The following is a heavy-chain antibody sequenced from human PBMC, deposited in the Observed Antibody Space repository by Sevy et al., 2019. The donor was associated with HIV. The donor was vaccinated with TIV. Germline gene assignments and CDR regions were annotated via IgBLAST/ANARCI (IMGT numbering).Heavy chain of an antibody. J-gene: IGHJ4*02. CDR2: INENSSKK. D-gene: IGHD3-22*01. CDR1: GFTFSSYW. Sequence: GGSLRLSCAASGFTFSSYWMSWVRQAPGKGLEWVANINENSSKKNYVDSVRGRFTISRDNAKNSVYLEMNSLRGEDTAVYYCARRGFHEYLGQGTLVTVSS. V-gene: IGHV3-7*01. CDR3: ARRGFHEY.